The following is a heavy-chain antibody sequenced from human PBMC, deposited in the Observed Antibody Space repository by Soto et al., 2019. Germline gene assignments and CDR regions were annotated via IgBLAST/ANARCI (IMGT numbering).Heavy chain of an antibody. Sequence: GGSLRLSCSTSGFRFNSFAIHWVRQAPGKGPEYVSAINANGGSTYFADSVKGRFSISRDASRNNVFLEMNSLSPEDTAVYHWAKGSSGEYYSYALDGWGQGTTVRVSS. J-gene: IGHJ6*02. CDR3: AKGSSGEYYSYALDG. V-gene: IGHV3-64D*06. D-gene: IGHD6-19*01. CDR1: GFRFNSFA. CDR2: INANGGST.